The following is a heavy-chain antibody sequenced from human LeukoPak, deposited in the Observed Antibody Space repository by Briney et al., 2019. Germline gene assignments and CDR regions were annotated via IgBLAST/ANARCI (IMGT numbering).Heavy chain of an antibody. V-gene: IGHV3-33*01. CDR2: IWYDGSDR. J-gene: IGHJ6*02. CDR1: GFTFSTYG. D-gene: IGHD4-11*01. Sequence: QPARSLRLSCAASGFTFSTYGMHWVRQAPGKGLEWVAVIWYDGSDRYYADSVKGRFTISRDNSKNTLYLQMNSLRAEDTAVYYCARGRPTPDLYYGMDVWGQGTTVTVSS. CDR3: ARGRPTPDLYYGMDV.